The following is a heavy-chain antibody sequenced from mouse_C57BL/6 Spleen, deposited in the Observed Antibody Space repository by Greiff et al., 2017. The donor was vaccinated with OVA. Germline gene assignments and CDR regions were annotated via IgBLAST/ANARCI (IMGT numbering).Heavy chain of an antibody. V-gene: IGHV12-3*01. CDR1: GFPITSGYY. CDR3: AGDPLGGYFDV. D-gene: IGHD3-1*01. J-gene: IGHJ1*03. Sequence: VNLVESGPGLVKPSQSLFLTCSITGFPITSGYYWIWIRQSPGKPLEWMGYITHSGETFYNPSLQSPISITRETSKNQFFLQLNSVTTEDTAMYYCAGDPLGGYFDVWGTGTTVTVSS. CDR2: ITHSGET.